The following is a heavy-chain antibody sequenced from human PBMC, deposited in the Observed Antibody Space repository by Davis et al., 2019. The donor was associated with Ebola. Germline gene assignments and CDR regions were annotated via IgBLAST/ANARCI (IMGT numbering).Heavy chain of an antibody. J-gene: IGHJ6*04. CDR3: ARGWLRRGLDA. Sequence: HSQTLSLTCAISGDSVSSGGWNWIRQSPSRGLEWLGRTYYSSKWYNDYAVSVKSRITINPDPSKNQFSLHLNSVTPEDKALYFCARGWLRRGLDAWGEGTAVTVSS. V-gene: IGHV6-1*01. CDR2: TYYSSKWYN. CDR1: GDSVSSGG. D-gene: IGHD3-10*01.